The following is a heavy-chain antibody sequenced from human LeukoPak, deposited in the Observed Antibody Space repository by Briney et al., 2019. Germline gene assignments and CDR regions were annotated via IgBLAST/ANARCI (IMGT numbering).Heavy chain of an antibody. CDR2: INSDGSST. CDR3: ARDPKQGGTYWNYFDY. D-gene: IGHD1-26*01. CDR1: GLTFSSYW. V-gene: IGHV3-74*01. J-gene: IGHJ4*02. Sequence: PGGSLRLSCAASGLTFSSYWMHWVRQAPGKGPVWVSRINSDGSSTYYADSVEGRFTISRDNAKDTLYLQMNSLRAEDTAVYYSARDPKQGGTYWNYFDYWGQGALVTVSP.